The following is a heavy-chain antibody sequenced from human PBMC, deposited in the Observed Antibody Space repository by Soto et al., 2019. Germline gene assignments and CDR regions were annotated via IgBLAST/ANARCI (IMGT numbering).Heavy chain of an antibody. J-gene: IGHJ6*02. V-gene: IGHV3-23*01. CDR2: ISGNGGGT. Sequence: EVQLLESGGGLVQPGGSLRLSCAASGFTFRSYAMSWVRQAPGKGREWVSGISGNGGGTYYADSVKGRFTMSRDNSEKTLYLQMKSLRVEDTAVYFCAKEGGDFWSGYYILYGMDVWGQGTTVTVSS. CDR1: GFTFRSYA. D-gene: IGHD3-3*01. CDR3: AKEGGDFWSGYYILYGMDV.